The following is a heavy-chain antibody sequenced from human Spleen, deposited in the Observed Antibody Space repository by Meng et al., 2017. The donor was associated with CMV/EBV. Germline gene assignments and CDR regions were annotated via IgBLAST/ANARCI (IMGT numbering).Heavy chain of an antibody. J-gene: IGHJ5*02. Sequence: SVKVSCKASGGTFSSYAISWVRQAPGQGLEWMGGIIPILGIANYAQKFQGRVTITADKSTSTAYMELSSLRSEDTAEYYWARYAGHPADVWFDPWGQGTLVTVSS. CDR3: ARYAGHPADVWFDP. V-gene: IGHV1-69*10. CDR2: IIPILGIA. CDR1: GGTFSSYA. D-gene: IGHD2-2*01.